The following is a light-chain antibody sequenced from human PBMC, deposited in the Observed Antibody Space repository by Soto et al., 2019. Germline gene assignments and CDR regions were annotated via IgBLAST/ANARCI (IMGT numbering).Light chain of an antibody. CDR1: QGIRND. V-gene: IGKV1-6*01. Sequence: AIQMTQSPSSLSASEGDRVTITCRASQGIRNDLGWYQQKPGEAPKLLIYAASTLQSGVPSRFSGSGSGTDFTLTITGLQPEDFANYYCLQDNNYPLTFGQGTKLEIK. CDR2: AAS. CDR3: LQDNNYPLT. J-gene: IGKJ2*01.